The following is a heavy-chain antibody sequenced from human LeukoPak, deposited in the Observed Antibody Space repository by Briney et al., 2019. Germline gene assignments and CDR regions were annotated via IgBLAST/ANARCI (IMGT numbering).Heavy chain of an antibody. V-gene: IGHV4-39*01. Sequence: KPSETLSLTCTVSGGSISSSSYYWGWIRQPPGKGLEWIGSIFYSGSTYYNPSLKSRVTISVDTSKNQFSLKLSSVTAADTAVYYCARPLRGYTYGPVDYWGQGTLVTVSS. J-gene: IGHJ4*02. D-gene: IGHD5-18*01. CDR2: IFYSGST. CDR3: ARPLRGYTYGPVDY. CDR1: GGSISSSSYY.